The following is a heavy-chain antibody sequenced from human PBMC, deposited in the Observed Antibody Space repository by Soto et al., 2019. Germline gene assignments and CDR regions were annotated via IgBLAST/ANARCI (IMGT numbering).Heavy chain of an antibody. CDR2: IISSGNT. CDR1: GFTFSNFA. CDR3: AKAFYSNDRGEVFDY. D-gene: IGHD3-16*01. J-gene: IGHJ4*02. V-gene: IGHV3-23*01. Sequence: GGSLRLSCAASGFTFSNFAMSWVRQAPGKGLEWVSTIISSGNTYYADSVKGRFTISRDNSKNTLYLQMNGLRVEDTAVYYCAKAFYSNDRGEVFDYWGQGHWSPSPQ.